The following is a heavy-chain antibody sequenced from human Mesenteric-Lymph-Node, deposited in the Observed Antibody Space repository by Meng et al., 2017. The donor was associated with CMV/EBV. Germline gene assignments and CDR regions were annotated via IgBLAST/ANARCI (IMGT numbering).Heavy chain of an antibody. J-gene: IGHJ4*02. V-gene: IGHV3-48*03. CDR3: ARERNDFWSGYYKGNYFDY. D-gene: IGHD3-3*01. CDR1: GFTFSSYE. CDR2: ISSSGSTI. Sequence: GGSLRLSCAASGFTFSSYEMNWVRQAPGKGLEWVSYISSSGSTIYYADSVKGRFTISRDNAKNSLYLQMNSLRAEDTAVYYCARERNDFWSGYYKGNYFDYWGQGTLVTVSS.